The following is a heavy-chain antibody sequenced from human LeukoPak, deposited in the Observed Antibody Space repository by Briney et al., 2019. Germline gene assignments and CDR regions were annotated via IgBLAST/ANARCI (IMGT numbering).Heavy chain of an antibody. CDR2: IYPGDSDT. V-gene: IGHV5-51*01. D-gene: IGHD2-2*01. J-gene: IGHJ3*02. CDR3: ARHKSEDIVVVPAAPRGAFDI. CDR1: GYSFTSYW. Sequence: GESLKISCKGSGYSFTSYWIGWVRQMPGKGLEWMGIIYPGDSDTRYSPSFQGQVTISADKSISTAYLQWSSLKASDTAMYYCARHKSEDIVVVPAAPRGAFDIWGQGTKVTVSS.